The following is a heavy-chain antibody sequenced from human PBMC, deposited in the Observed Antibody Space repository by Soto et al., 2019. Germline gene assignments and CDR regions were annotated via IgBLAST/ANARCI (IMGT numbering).Heavy chain of an antibody. D-gene: IGHD3-16*02. J-gene: IGHJ4*02. CDR2: ITASGGST. Sequence: LRLSCAASGFALNTYAMQWVRQAPGKGPEWVSAITASGGSTYYADSVRGRFTISRDTSMNTLYLEMSSLRAEDTAVYYCVKGAGGGVIRNSFHFWGQGALVTVSS. V-gene: IGHV3-23*01. CDR1: GFALNTYA. CDR3: VKGAGGGVIRNSFHF.